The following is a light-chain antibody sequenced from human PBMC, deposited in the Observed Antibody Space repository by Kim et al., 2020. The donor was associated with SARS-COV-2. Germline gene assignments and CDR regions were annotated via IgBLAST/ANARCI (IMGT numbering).Light chain of an antibody. J-gene: IGKJ1*01. CDR1: QTINNNY. Sequence: EIVLTQSPGTLSLSPGERATLSCRASQTINNNYIAWYQQRPGQSPRLLIYGAANRATGISDRFRGSGSGTDFTLTISRLDPEDFAVYYCQQYGTSPLWTFGRGTKVDIK. CDR2: GAA. CDR3: QQYGTSPLWT. V-gene: IGKV3-20*01.